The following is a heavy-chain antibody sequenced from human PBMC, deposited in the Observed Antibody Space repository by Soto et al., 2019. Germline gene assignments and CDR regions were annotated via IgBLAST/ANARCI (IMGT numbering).Heavy chain of an antibody. CDR1: GYSFTSYW. Sequence: GESLKISCKGSGYSFTSYWIGWVRQMPGKGLEWMGIIYPGDSESRYSPSFQGHVIISADKSISTAYLQWSSLKASDTAMYYCARHSGSGRNIGAFDIWGQGTMVTVSS. J-gene: IGHJ3*02. V-gene: IGHV5-51*01. D-gene: IGHD6-19*01. CDR2: IYPGDSES. CDR3: ARHSGSGRNIGAFDI.